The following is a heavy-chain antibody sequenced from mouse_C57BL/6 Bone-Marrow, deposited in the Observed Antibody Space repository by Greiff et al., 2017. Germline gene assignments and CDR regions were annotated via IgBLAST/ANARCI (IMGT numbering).Heavy chain of an antibody. CDR1: GYTFTDYE. J-gene: IGHJ2*01. Sequence: VQLQQSGAELVRPGASVTLSCKASGYTFTDYEMHWVKQTPVHGLEWIGAIDPETGGTAYNQKFKGKAILTADKSSSTAYMELRSLTSEDSAVYYCTRILGGFDYWGQGTTLTVSS. CDR2: IDPETGGT. CDR3: TRILGGFDY. V-gene: IGHV1-15*01. D-gene: IGHD1-1*01.